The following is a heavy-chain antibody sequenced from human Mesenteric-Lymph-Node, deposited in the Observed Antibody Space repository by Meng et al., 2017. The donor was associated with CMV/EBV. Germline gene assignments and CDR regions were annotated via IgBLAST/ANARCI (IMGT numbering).Heavy chain of an antibody. CDR2: IKQDGSEK. J-gene: IGHJ6*02. CDR1: GGSISSSSYY. Sequence: ETLSLTCTVSGGSISSSSYYWGWIRQPPGKGLEWVANIKQDGSEKYYVDSVKGRFTISRDNAKNSLYLQMNSLRAEDTAVYYCARDTTITIFGVVTPYGMDVWGQGTTVTVSS. CDR3: ARDTTITIFGVVTPYGMDV. V-gene: IGHV3-7*01. D-gene: IGHD3-3*01.